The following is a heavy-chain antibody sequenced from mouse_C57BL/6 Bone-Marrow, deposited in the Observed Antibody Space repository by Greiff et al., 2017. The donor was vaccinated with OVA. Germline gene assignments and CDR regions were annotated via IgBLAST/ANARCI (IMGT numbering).Heavy chain of an antibody. V-gene: IGHV1-61*01. CDR2: IYPSDSET. CDR1: GYTFTSYW. J-gene: IGHJ4*01. CDR3: ARKGFGYYYAMDY. Sequence: QVQLQQPGAELVRPGSSVKLSCKASGYTFTSYWMDWVKQRPGQGLEWIGNIYPSDSETHYNQKFKDKATLTVDKSSSTAYMQLSSLTSEDSAVYYCARKGFGYYYAMDYWGQGTSVTVSS.